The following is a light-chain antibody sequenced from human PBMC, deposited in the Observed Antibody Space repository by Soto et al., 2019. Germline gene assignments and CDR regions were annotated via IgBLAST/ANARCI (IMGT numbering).Light chain of an antibody. CDR3: QQYGSSRT. CDR1: QTVDSF. J-gene: IGKJ1*01. CDR2: DIS. V-gene: IGKV3-20*01. Sequence: EIVLTQSPATLSLSPGERATLSCRASQTVDSFLAWYQQKPGQAPRLLIHDISERATGVPARFSGSGSGTDFTLTISRLEPEDFAVYYCQQYGSSRTFGQGTKVEIK.